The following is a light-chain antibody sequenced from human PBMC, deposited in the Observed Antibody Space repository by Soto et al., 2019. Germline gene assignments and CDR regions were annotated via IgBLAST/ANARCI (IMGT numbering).Light chain of an antibody. J-gene: IGKJ1*01. Sequence: DIQMTQSPYSLSASVGDRVTITCRASQGISNYLAWYQQKPGKVPKLLIYAASTLQSGVPSRFSGSGSGTDFTLTISRLQPEDVATYYCQKYNSALRTWTFGQGTKVEIK. V-gene: IGKV1-27*01. CDR1: QGISNY. CDR2: AAS. CDR3: QKYNSALRTWT.